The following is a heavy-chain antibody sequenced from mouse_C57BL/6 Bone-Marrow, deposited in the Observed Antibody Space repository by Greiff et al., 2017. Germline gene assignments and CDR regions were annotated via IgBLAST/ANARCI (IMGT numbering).Heavy chain of an antibody. CDR3: ARRRQLRLRFAY. Sequence: AAGGVDFSRYWMSWVRRAPGKGLEWIGEINPDSSTINYAPSLKDKFIISRDNAKNTLYLQMSKVRSEDTALYYCARRRQLRLRFAYWGQGTLVTVSA. CDR1: GVDFSRYW. J-gene: IGHJ3*01. D-gene: IGHD3-2*02. V-gene: IGHV4-1*01. CDR2: INPDSSTI.